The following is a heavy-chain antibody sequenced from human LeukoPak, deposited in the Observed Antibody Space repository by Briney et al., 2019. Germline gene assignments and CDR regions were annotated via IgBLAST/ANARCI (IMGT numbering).Heavy chain of an antibody. J-gene: IGHJ4*02. CDR1: GYSFTNYY. V-gene: IGHV1-46*01. Sequence: ASVRVSCKPSGYSFTNYYMHWVRQAPGQGREWMGMINPSGGSTTYAQKFQGRVTMTRDMSTSTVYMELSSLTSEDTAVYYCARTRGYYFDYWGQGTLVTVSS. CDR2: INPSGGST. CDR3: ARTRGYYFDY.